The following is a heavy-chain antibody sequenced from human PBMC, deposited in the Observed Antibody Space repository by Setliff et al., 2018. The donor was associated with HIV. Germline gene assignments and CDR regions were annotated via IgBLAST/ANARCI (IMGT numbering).Heavy chain of an antibody. CDR2: IYTSGNT. Sequence: PSETLSLTCTVSGGSISSSSYYWSWIRQPAGMGLEWIGRIYTSGNTNYNPSLKSRVTISVDTSKNQFSLRLSSVTAADTAVYFCARVKSGTLGGYVDYWGQGTLVTVSS. V-gene: IGHV4-61*02. CDR3: ARVKSGTLGGYVDY. CDR1: GGSISSSSYY. J-gene: IGHJ4*02. D-gene: IGHD3-16*01.